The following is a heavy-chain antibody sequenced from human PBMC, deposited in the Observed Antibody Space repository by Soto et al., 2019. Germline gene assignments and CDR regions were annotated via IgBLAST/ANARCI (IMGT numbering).Heavy chain of an antibody. CDR3: ARDPGKDEAIDY. CDR1: GFTFSNFG. V-gene: IGHV3-33*01. J-gene: IGHJ4*02. Sequence: QVQVVESGGGVVQPGTSLRLSCAASGFTFSNFGMHWVRQAPGKGLEWVAVIWHDGKNKYYADSVEGRFTTSRDNSKNTLNLQMTSLRAEDTAVYYCARDPGKDEAIDYWCQGTLVIVSS. CDR2: IWHDGKNK.